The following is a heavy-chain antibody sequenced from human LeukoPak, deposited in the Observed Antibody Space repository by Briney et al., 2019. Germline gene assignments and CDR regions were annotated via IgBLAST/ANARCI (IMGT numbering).Heavy chain of an antibody. V-gene: IGHV4-34*01. Sequence: PSETRSLTCAVYGGSFSGYYWSWIRQPPGKGLEWIGEINHSGSTNYNPSLKSRVTISVDTSKNQFSLKLSSVAAADTAVYYCARGGRSNSWRRIYFDYWGQGTLVTVSS. J-gene: IGHJ4*02. CDR1: GGSFSGYY. D-gene: IGHD2-2*01. CDR2: INHSGST. CDR3: ARGGRSNSWRRIYFDY.